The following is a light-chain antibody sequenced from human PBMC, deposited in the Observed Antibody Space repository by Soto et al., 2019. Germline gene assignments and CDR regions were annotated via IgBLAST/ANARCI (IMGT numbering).Light chain of an antibody. J-gene: IGLJ3*02. V-gene: IGLV2-8*01. CDR3: SSYAGSNNLV. Sequence: QSPLTQPPSASGSPGPSVTISCTGTSRDVGGYNYVSWYQQHPGKAPKLIISEVSKRPSGVPDRFSGSKSGNTASLSVSGLQADDEADYYCSSYAGSNNLVFGGGTKVTVL. CDR1: SRDVGGYNY. CDR2: EVS.